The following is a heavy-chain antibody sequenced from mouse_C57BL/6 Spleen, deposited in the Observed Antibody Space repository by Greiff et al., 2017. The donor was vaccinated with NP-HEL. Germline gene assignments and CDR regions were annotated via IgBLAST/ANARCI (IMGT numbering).Heavy chain of an antibody. CDR2: ISSGSSTI. CDR1: GFTFSDYG. V-gene: IGHV5-17*01. Sequence: EVKVVESGGGLVKPGGSLKLSCAASGFTFSDYGMHWVRQAPEKGLEWVAYISSGSSTIYYADTVKGRFTISSDNAKNTLFLQLTSLRSEDTAMYNCTRKESNWGHYYAMDYWGQGTSVTVSA. D-gene: IGHD4-1*01. CDR3: TRKESNWGHYYAMDY. J-gene: IGHJ4*01.